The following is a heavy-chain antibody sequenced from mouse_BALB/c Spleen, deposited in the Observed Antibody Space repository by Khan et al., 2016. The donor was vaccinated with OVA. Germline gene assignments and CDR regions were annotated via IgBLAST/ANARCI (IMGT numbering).Heavy chain of an antibody. CDR3: ARGNFYAMDY. CDR1: GFSLSSYG. Sequence: QVQLKESGPGLVAPSQSLSITCTVSGFSLSSYGVHWVRQPPGKGLEWLIVIWSDGASTYNSALKSSLNISTDNSKSQVFLKMNSHQTADTAMYYCARGNFYAMDYWGQGTSVTVSS. CDR2: IWSDGAS. J-gene: IGHJ4*01. D-gene: IGHD2-1*01. V-gene: IGHV2-6*02.